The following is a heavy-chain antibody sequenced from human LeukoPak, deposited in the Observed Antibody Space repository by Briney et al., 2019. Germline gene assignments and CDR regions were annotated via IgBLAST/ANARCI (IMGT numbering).Heavy chain of an antibody. V-gene: IGHV1-46*01. CDR1: GYTFTSND. CDR2: INPSGGST. J-gene: IGHJ3*02. CDR3: ARFASLYSRSWYYAFDI. D-gene: IGHD6-13*01. Sequence: ASVKVSFKASGYTFTSNDIHWVRQAPGQGLEWMGIINPSGGSTSYAQKFQGRVTMTRDTSTSTVYMELSSLRSEDTAVYYCARFASLYSRSWYYAFDIWGQGTMVTVSS.